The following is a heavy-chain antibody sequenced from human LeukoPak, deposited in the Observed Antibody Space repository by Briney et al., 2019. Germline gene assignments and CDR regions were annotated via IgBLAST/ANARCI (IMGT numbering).Heavy chain of an antibody. J-gene: IGHJ6*03. V-gene: IGHV3-30*04. CDR3: VKTHGYGSGSYYNRRYYYYKDV. D-gene: IGHD3-10*01. CDR1: GFTFSSYD. Sequence: PGGSLRLSCAASGFTFSSYDMPWVRQAPGKGLEWVAIISYNGSNEYYADSVKGRFTISRDNSKNTLYLQMNSLRAEDTAVYYCVKTHGYGSGSYYNRRYYYYKDVWGKGTTVTVSS. CDR2: ISYNGSNE.